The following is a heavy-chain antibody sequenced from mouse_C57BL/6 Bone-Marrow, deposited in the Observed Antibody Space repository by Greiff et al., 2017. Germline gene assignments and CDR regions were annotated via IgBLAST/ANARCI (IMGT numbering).Heavy chain of an antibody. J-gene: IGHJ4*01. V-gene: IGHV5-6*01. CDR1: GFTFSSYG. CDR2: ISSGGSYT. D-gene: IGHD2-5*01. Sequence: EVKLMESGGDLVKPGGSLKLSCAASGFTFSSYGMSWVRQTPDKRLEWVATISSGGSYTYYPDSVKGRFTISRDNAKNTLYLQMCSLKSEDTAMYYGARQGYYSNSYAMDYWGQGTSVTVSS. CDR3: ARQGYYSNSYAMDY.